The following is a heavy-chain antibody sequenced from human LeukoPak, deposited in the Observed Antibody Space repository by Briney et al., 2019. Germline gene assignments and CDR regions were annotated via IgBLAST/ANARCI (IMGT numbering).Heavy chain of an antibody. CDR2: IYYSGST. D-gene: IGHD4-23*01. Sequence: SETLSLTCAVSGGSISSGGYSWSWIRQPPGKGLEWIGYIYYSGSTYYNPSLKSRVTISVDTSKNQFSLKLSSVTAADTAVYYCAREVRGNRPNWFDPWGQGTLVTVSS. CDR1: GGSISSGGYS. CDR3: AREVRGNRPNWFDP. V-gene: IGHV4-30-4*07. J-gene: IGHJ5*02.